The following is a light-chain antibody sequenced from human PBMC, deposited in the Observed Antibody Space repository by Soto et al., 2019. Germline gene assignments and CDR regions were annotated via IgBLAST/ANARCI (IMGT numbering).Light chain of an antibody. V-gene: IGKV3-20*01. CDR1: QSVSSN. J-gene: IGKJ5*01. CDR3: QLYSRSPRQNT. CDR2: GAS. Sequence: IVMTQSPATLSVAPVEIATLSCMASQSVSSNLAWYQQKPGQAPRLLIYGASTRATGIPDRFSGSGSGTDCTLTISRLEPEDCAVYYCQLYSRSPRQNTFGQGTRLEIK.